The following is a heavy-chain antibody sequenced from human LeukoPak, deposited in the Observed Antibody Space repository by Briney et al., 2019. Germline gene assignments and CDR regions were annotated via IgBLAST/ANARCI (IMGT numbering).Heavy chain of an antibody. CDR3: ARDRRITIFGVVRNFDY. V-gene: IGHV1-8*01. CDR1: GYTFTSYD. CDR2: MNPNSGNT. Sequence: GASVKVSCKASGYTFTSYDINWVRQATGQGLEWMGWMNPNSGNTGYAQKFQGRVTMTRNTSISTAYMELRSLRSDDTAVYYCARDRRITIFGVVRNFDYWGQGTLVTVSS. J-gene: IGHJ4*02. D-gene: IGHD3-3*01.